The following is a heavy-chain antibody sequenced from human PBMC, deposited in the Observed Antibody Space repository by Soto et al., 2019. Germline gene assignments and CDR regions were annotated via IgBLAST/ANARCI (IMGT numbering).Heavy chain of an antibody. CDR2: ISPYTGNT. CDR3: VMVDNYVTPTPQDV. J-gene: IGHJ6*02. D-gene: IGHD3-16*01. CDR1: GYIFVNYG. Sequence: QVQLVQSGDEVKKPGASVKVSCKASGYIFVNYGIAWVRQAPGQGLEWMGWISPYTGNTHSATKVQGRPPMTTDTSTSTAYMDLGGMTSDDTAVYYCVMVDNYVTPTPQDVWGQGPTVTVSS. V-gene: IGHV1-18*01.